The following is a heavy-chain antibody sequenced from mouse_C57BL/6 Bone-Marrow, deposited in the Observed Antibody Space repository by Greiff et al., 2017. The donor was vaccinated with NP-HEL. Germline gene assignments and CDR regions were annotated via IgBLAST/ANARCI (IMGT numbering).Heavy chain of an antibody. CDR1: GYAFSSYW. Sequence: QVQLQQSGAELVKPGASVKISCKASGYAFSSYWMNWLKQRPGKGLEWIGQFYPGDGDPNYNGKFKGRATLTADTSSSTAYMQLSSLTSEDSAVYFCARRGDSPRGAMDYWGQGTSVTVSS. D-gene: IGHD6-1*01. CDR3: ARRGDSPRGAMDY. V-gene: IGHV1-80*01. J-gene: IGHJ4*01. CDR2: FYPGDGDP.